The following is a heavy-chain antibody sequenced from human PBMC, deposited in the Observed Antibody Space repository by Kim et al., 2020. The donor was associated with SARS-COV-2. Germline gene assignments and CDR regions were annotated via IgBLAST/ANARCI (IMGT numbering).Heavy chain of an antibody. J-gene: IGHJ6*02. CDR2: ISWNSGSI. Sequence: GGSLRLSCAASGFTFDDYAMHWVRQAPGKGLEWVSGISWNSGSIGYADSVKGRFTISRDNAKNSLYLQMNSLRAEDTALYYCAKGDTAASYDSSGYYNYYYYGMDVWGQGTTVTVSS. CDR3: AKGDTAASYDSSGYYNYYYYGMDV. CDR1: GFTFDDYA. D-gene: IGHD3-22*01. V-gene: IGHV3-9*01.